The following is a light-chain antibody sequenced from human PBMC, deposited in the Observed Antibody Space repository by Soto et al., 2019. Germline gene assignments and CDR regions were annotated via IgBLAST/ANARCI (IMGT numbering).Light chain of an antibody. CDR2: AAS. CDR3: QQNYSTPPWT. Sequence: DIQMTQSPSSLSASVGDRVTITCRASQSIVTYLNWYLQKPGKAPKLLIYAASNLQSGVPSRFSGSGSGTDFTLTISSLQPEDFATYFCQQNYSTPPWTFGQGTKVDIK. CDR1: QSIVTY. J-gene: IGKJ1*01. V-gene: IGKV1-39*01.